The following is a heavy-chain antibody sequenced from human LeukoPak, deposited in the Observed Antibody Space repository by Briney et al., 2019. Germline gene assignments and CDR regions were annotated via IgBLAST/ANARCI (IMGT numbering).Heavy chain of an antibody. Sequence: ASVKVSCKASGYTFTGYYMHWVRQAPGQGLEWMGRINPNSGGTNYAQKFQGRVTMTRDTSISTAYMELSRLRSNDTAVYYCARVGYLGYYFDYWGQGTLVTVSS. CDR2: INPNSGGT. CDR3: ARVGYLGYYFDY. CDR1: GYTFTGYY. J-gene: IGHJ4*02. V-gene: IGHV1-2*06. D-gene: IGHD3-22*01.